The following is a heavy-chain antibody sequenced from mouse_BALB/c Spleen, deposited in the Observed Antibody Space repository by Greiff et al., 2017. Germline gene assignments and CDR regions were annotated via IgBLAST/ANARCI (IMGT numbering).Heavy chain of an antibody. V-gene: IGHV5-4*02. J-gene: IGHJ1*01. CDR3: ARAYDYDEYFDV. CDR2: ISDGGSYT. Sequence: EVKLMESGGGLVKPGGSLKLSCAASGFTFSDYYMYWVRQTPEKRLEWVATISDGGSYTYYPDSVKGRFTISRDNAKNNLYLQMSSLKSEDTAMYYCARAYDYDEYFDVWGAGTTVTVSS. D-gene: IGHD2-4*01. CDR1: GFTFSDYY.